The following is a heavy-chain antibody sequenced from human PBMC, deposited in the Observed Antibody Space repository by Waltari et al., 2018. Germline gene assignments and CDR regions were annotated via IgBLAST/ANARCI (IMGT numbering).Heavy chain of an antibody. Sequence: QVQLQESGPGLVKPSETLSLTCTVSGGSISSYYWSWIRQPPGKGLEWIGSIYYSGSTYYNPSLKSRVTISVDTSKNQFSLKLSSVTAADTAVYYCARDYLRGVQAGFDPWGQGTLVTVSS. CDR3: ARDYLRGVQAGFDP. CDR2: IYYSGST. D-gene: IGHD3-10*01. V-gene: IGHV4-39*07. J-gene: IGHJ5*02. CDR1: GGSISSYY.